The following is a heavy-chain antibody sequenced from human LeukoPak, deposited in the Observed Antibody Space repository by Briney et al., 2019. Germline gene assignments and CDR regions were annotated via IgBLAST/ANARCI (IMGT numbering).Heavy chain of an antibody. CDR1: GGSISSYY. Sequence: ETLSLTCTVSGGSISSYYWSWVRQAPGKGLEWVSAISGSGGSTYYADSVKGRFTISRDNSKNTLYLQTNSLRAEDTAVYYCAKGVPSYDFWSGYYSRGDYFDYWGQGTLVTVSS. CDR3: AKGVPSYDFWSGYYSRGDYFDY. V-gene: IGHV3-23*01. CDR2: ISGSGGST. D-gene: IGHD3-3*01. J-gene: IGHJ4*02.